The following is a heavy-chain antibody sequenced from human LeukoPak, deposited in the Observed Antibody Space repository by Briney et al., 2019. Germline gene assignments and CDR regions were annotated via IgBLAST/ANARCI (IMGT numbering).Heavy chain of an antibody. J-gene: IGHJ4*02. V-gene: IGHV3-7*01. Sequence: GGSLRLSCVASGFAFSGYWLVWVRQAPGRGLEGVASIGKDGSEKAYVDSVKGRFTISRDNARNSLYLQMSSLRVEDTAVYYCTRDIVWLQLEYWAQGALVTVSS. CDR1: GFAFSGYW. CDR2: IGKDGSEK. D-gene: IGHD5-24*01. CDR3: TRDIVWLQLEY.